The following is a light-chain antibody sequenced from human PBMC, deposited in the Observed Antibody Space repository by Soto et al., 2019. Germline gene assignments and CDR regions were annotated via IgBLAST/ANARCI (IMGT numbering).Light chain of an antibody. Sequence: QSVLTQPASVSGSPGQSITISCTGTSSDVGGYNYVSWYQQHPGKAPKLMIYEVSNRPSGVSNRFSGAKSGNTASLTISGLQAEGEADYYCSSYTSSSTPVVFGGGTKLTVL. CDR1: SSDVGGYNY. CDR3: SSYTSSSTPVV. CDR2: EVS. V-gene: IGLV2-14*01. J-gene: IGLJ2*01.